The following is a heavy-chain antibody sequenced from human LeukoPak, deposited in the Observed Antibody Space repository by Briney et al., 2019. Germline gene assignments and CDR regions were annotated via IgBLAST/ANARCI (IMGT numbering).Heavy chain of an antibody. CDR2: INHSGST. J-gene: IGHJ4*02. D-gene: IGHD6-13*01. CDR1: GGSFSGSY. Sequence: SETLSLTCAVYGGSFSGSYWSWIRQPPGKGLEWIGEINHSGSTNYNPSLKRRVTISVDTSKNQFSLKLSSVTAADTAVYYCARGHGGRSSSWYVGYWGQGTLVTVSS. V-gene: IGHV4-34*01. CDR3: ARGHGGRSSSWYVGY.